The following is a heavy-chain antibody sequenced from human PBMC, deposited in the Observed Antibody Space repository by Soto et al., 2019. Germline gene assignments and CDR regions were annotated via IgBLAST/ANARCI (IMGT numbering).Heavy chain of an antibody. D-gene: IGHD6-19*01. CDR2: ISYDGSNK. V-gene: IGHV3-30*18. CDR1: GFTFSTYA. Sequence: PGGSLRLSCAASGFTFSTYAMHWVRQAPGKGLEWVAVISYDGSNKYYADSVKGRFTISRDNPKNTLYLQMNSLRAEDTAVYYCAKDELYNSAWEEGTLTYYMDVWGKGTTVTVSS. CDR3: AKDELYNSAWEEGTLTYYMDV. J-gene: IGHJ6*03.